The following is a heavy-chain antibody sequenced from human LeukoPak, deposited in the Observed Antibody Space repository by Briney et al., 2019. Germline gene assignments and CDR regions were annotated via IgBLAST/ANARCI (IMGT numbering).Heavy chain of an antibody. V-gene: IGHV4-59*01. Sequence: SETLSLTCSVSTDSTNTYYWSWIRQSPGKGLEWIGHIYHSGSTDYNPSFKSRVTISLDTSKKQFSLKMTSVTALDSAVYYCARGGEGYNDDAFEVWGLGTAVTVSS. D-gene: IGHD5-24*01. CDR2: IYHSGST. J-gene: IGHJ3*01. CDR1: TDSTNTYY. CDR3: ARGGEGYNDDAFEV.